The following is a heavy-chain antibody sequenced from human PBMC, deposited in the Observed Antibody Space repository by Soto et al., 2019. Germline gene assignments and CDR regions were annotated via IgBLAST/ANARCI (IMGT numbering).Heavy chain of an antibody. D-gene: IGHD3-10*01. CDR1: GFTFSSYA. CDR3: AKDRLWFGDLVDAFDI. V-gene: IGHV3-23*01. J-gene: IGHJ3*02. CDR2: LSGSGGST. Sequence: PGGSLRLSCAASGFTFSSYAMSWVRQAPGKGLEWVSALSGSGGSTYYADSVKGRFTISRDNSKNTLYLQMNSLRAEDTAVYYCAKDRLWFGDLVDAFDIWGQGTMVTVSS.